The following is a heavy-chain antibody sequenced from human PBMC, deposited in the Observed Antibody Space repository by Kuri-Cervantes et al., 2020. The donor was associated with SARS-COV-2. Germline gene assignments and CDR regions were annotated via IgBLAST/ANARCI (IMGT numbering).Heavy chain of an antibody. CDR1: GGSISSYY. Sequence: GSLRLTCTVSGGSISSYYWSWIRQPPGKGLEWIGYIYYSGSTNYNPSLKSRVTISVDTSKNQFSLKLSSVTAADTAVYYCARLRGAGAEGFGYWGQGTLVTVSS. V-gene: IGHV4-59*12. CDR3: ARLRGAGAEGFGY. D-gene: IGHD3-10*01. CDR2: IYYSGST. J-gene: IGHJ4*02.